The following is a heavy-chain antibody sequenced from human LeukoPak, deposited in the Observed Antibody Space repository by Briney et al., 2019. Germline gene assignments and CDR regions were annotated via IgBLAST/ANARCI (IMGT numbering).Heavy chain of an antibody. CDR3: ATDTSGYSSGWYHDY. Sequence: GGSLRLSCAASGFTFSNYGMHWVRQAPGKGLAWVAVISYDGSNKYYADSVKGRFTISRDNSKNTLYLQMNSLRAEDTAVYYCATDTSGYSSGWYHDYWGQGTLVTVSS. CDR1: GFTFSNYG. J-gene: IGHJ4*02. D-gene: IGHD6-19*01. CDR2: ISYDGSNK. V-gene: IGHV3-30*03.